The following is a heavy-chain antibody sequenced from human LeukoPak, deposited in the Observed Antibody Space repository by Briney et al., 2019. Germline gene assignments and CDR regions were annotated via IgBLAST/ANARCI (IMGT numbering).Heavy chain of an antibody. D-gene: IGHD3-10*01. J-gene: IGHJ5*02. CDR2: IYYSGST. CDR3: ARDVLLWFGELNWFDP. CDR1: GGSISSYY. V-gene: IGHV4-59*12. Sequence: SETLSLTCTVSGGSISSYYWSWIRQPPGKGLEWIGYIYYSGSTNYNPSLKSRVTMSVDTSKNQFSLKLSSVTAADTAVYYCARDVLLWFGELNWFDPWGQGTLVTVSS.